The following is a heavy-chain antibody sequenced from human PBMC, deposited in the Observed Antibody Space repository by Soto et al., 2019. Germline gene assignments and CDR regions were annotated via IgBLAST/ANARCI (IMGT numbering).Heavy chain of an antibody. V-gene: IGHV1-18*01. Sequence: GASVKVSCKASGYTFTSYGISWVRQAPGQGLEWMGWISAYNGNTNYAQKLQGRVTMTTDTSTSTAYMELRSLRSDDTAVYYCNVLLWFGDPYDAFDIWGQGTMVTVSS. J-gene: IGHJ3*02. CDR2: ISAYNGNT. D-gene: IGHD3-10*01. CDR3: NVLLWFGDPYDAFDI. CDR1: GYTFTSYG.